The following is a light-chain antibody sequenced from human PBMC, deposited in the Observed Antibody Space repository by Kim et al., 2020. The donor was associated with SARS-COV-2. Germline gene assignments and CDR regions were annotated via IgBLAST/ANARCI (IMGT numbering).Light chain of an antibody. J-gene: IGKJ2*01. CDR1: QSVLDSPNNEND. CDR2: WAS. V-gene: IGKV4-1*01. Sequence: RTTINCKSSQSVLDSPNNENDLGWFQQKPGQPPKLLIYWASNRYSGVPDRFSGSGSGTDFTLTISSLQAEDVAVYYCQQYYDTPYTFGQGTKLEI. CDR3: QQYYDTPYT.